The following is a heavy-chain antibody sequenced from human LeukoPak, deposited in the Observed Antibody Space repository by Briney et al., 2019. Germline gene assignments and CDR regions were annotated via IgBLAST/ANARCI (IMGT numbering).Heavy chain of an antibody. J-gene: IGHJ6*04. V-gene: IGHV1-18*04. Sequence: GASVKVSCKASGHTFTSYGISWVRQAPGQGLEWMGWISAYNGNTNYAQKLQGRVTMTTDTSTSTAYMELRSLRSDDTAVYYCARDGSGYCSGGSCYFYYYYGMDVWGKGTTVTVSS. D-gene: IGHD2-15*01. CDR2: ISAYNGNT. CDR1: GHTFTSYG. CDR3: ARDGSGYCSGGSCYFYYYYGMDV.